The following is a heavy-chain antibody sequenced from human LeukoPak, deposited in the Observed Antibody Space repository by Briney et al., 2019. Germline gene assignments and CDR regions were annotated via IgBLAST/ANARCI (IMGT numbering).Heavy chain of an antibody. CDR3: ARDAVGIYRIIDY. V-gene: IGHV3-48*04. CDR2: ISFSNRNM. Sequence: GGSLRLSCAASGFDFSRSSMNWVRQAPGKGLEWVSYISFSNRNMYYADSVKGRFSISRDNAKNSLYLQMNSLRAEDTAVYYCARDAVGIYRIIDYWGQGTLVTVSS. CDR1: GFDFSRSS. D-gene: IGHD6-13*01. J-gene: IGHJ4*02.